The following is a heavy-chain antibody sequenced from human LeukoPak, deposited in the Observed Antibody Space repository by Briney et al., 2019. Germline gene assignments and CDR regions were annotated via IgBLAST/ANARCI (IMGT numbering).Heavy chain of an antibody. CDR3: AKVGASGSSNWFDP. CDR2: ISGSGGST. D-gene: IGHD3-10*01. CDR1: GFTFSSHS. J-gene: IGHJ5*02. Sequence: GGSLRLSCAASGFTFSSHSMSWVRQAPGKGLEWVSVISGSGGSTYYADSVKGRFTISRDNSKNTLYLQMNSLRAEDTAVYYCAKVGASGSSNWFDPWGQGTLVTVSS. V-gene: IGHV3-23*01.